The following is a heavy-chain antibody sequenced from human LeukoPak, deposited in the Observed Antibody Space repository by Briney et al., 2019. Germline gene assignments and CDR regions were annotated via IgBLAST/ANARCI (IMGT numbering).Heavy chain of an antibody. V-gene: IGHV3-13*01. D-gene: IGHD3-3*01. CDR2: IGTAGDT. Sequence: GGSLRLSCAASGFTFSSYSMNWVRQATGKGLEWVSGIGTAGDTYYPGSVKGRFTISRENAKNSLFLQMNSLRAEDTAVYYCARGRSYYDFWSGYYTGGSDYWGQGTLVTVSS. CDR1: GFTFSSYS. CDR3: ARGRSYYDFWSGYYTGGSDY. J-gene: IGHJ4*02.